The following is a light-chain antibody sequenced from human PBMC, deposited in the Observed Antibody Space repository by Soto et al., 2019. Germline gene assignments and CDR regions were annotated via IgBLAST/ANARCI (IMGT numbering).Light chain of an antibody. CDR3: QQRSSLLLT. J-gene: IGKJ4*01. Sequence: EFVLTQSPATLSLSPGEGATLSCRSSQSVRSSLAWYQQKPGQAPRLLIYDASNRATGIPARFSGSGSGTDFTLTISSLEPEDFAVYYCQQRSSLLLTFGGGTKVEIK. CDR1: QSVRSS. CDR2: DAS. V-gene: IGKV3-11*01.